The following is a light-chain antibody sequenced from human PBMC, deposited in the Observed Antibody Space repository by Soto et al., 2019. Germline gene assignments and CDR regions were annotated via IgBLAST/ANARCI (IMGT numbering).Light chain of an antibody. J-gene: IGKJ1*01. CDR2: AAS. CDR3: QQYGSSSTWT. V-gene: IGKV3-20*01. CDR1: QSVSSAY. Sequence: EIVLTQSPGTLSLSPGERATLSCRASQSVSSAYLAWYQHKPGQPPTLLIYAASSRVTGIPDRFSGSGSGTDFTLTIIRREPEDFAVYYCQQYGSSSTWTFGQGTKVEIK.